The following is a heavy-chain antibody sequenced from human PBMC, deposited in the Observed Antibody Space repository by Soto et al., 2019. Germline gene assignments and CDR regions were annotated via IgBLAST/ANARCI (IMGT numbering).Heavy chain of an antibody. CDR3: ARVYWSGGSCYDWFDP. D-gene: IGHD2-15*01. V-gene: IGHV1-8*01. CDR2: MNPNSGNT. CDR1: GYTFTSYD. J-gene: IGHJ5*02. Sequence: QVQLVQSGAEVKKPGASVKVSCKAYGYTFTSYDINWVRQATGQGLEWMGWMNPNSGNTGYAQKFQGRVTMTRNTYIRTAYMELSSLRSEDTDVYYCARVYWSGGSCYDWFDPWGQGTLVTGSS.